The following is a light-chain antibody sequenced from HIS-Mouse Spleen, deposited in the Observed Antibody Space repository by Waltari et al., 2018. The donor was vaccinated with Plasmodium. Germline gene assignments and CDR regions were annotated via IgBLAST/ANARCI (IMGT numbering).Light chain of an antibody. CDR1: NIGSKS. V-gene: IGLV3-21*02. CDR3: QVWDSSSDHPV. Sequence: SYVLTQPPSVSVAPGQTARITCGGNNIGSKSVHWYQQKPGQAPVLVVYDDSDRPSGIPGRFSGSNAGNTATLNISRVEAGDEADYYCQVWDSSSDHPVFGGGTKLTVL. J-gene: IGLJ2*01. CDR2: DDS.